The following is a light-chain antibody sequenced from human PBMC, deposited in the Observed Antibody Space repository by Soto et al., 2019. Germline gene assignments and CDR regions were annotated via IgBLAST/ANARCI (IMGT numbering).Light chain of an antibody. CDR2: DAS. Sequence: EVVMTQSPATLSVSPGERATLSCRTSLIVFSNLAWYQQKPGQAPRLLIYDASNRATGIPARFSGSGSGTDFTLTISSLEPEDFAVYYCQQRSNWPITFGQGTRLEIK. CDR3: QQRSNWPIT. J-gene: IGKJ5*01. V-gene: IGKV3-11*01. CDR1: LIVFSN.